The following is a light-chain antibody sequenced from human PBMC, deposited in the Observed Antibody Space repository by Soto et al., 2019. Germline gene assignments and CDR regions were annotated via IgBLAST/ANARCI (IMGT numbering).Light chain of an antibody. CDR3: QTYNSAPLT. CDR2: GAS. CDR1: QGLSNY. Sequence: DIQMTQSPSSLSASVGDRVTITCRASQGLSNYLAWYQQKPGIVPKLVIYGASALHSGVPSRFSGSGSGTDFTLTISSLQPEDVATYYCQTYNSAPLTFGGGNRVEIK. V-gene: IGKV1-27*01. J-gene: IGKJ4*01.